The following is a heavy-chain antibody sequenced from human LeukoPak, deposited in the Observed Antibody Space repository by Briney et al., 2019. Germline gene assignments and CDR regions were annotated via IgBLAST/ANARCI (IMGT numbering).Heavy chain of an antibody. CDR3: ARRRVTFDY. CDR1: GYSITSGYY. CDR2: IYYSGST. Sequence: SETLSLTCTVSGYSITSGYYWGWIRQPPGKGLEWIGSIYYSGSTYYNPSLKSRVTISVDTSKNQFSLKLSSVTAADTAVYYCARRRVTFDYWGQGTLVTVSS. D-gene: IGHD2-21*02. V-gene: IGHV4-38-2*02. J-gene: IGHJ4*02.